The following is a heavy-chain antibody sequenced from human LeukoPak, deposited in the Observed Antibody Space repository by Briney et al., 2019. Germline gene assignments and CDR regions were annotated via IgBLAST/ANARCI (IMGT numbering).Heavy chain of an antibody. CDR3: VKDHQLLWFAEF. CDR2: ISGSGAVA. V-gene: IGHV3-23*01. CDR1: GFRFSNYG. J-gene: IGHJ4*02. Sequence: PGGSLRLSCAASGFRFSNYGMSWVQQVPGKGLEWVSSISGSGAVAYYAESVRGRFAVSRDNSRNTLYLQMNSLTVEDTAIYYCVKDHQLLWFAEFWGQGTLVTVSS. D-gene: IGHD3-10*01.